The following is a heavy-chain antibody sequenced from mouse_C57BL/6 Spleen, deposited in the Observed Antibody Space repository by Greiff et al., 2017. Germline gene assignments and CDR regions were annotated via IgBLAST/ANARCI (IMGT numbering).Heavy chain of an antibody. V-gene: IGHV6-3*01. D-gene: IGHD1-1*01. CDR1: GFTFSNYW. J-gene: IGHJ1*03. Sequence: EVQGVESGGGLVQPGGSMKLSCVASGFTFSNYWMNWVRQSPEKGLEWVAQIRLKSDNYATHYAESVKGRFTISRDDSKSSVYLQMNNLRAEDTGIYYCTRIYYYGSSWYFDVWGTGTTVTVSS. CDR3: TRIYYYGSSWYFDV. CDR2: IRLKSDNYAT.